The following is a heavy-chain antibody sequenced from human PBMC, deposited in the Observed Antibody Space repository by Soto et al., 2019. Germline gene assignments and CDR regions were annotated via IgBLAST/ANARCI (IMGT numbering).Heavy chain of an antibody. V-gene: IGHV4-59*01. CDR2: IYYSGST. CDR3: ARDSSGWFNWFDP. D-gene: IGHD6-19*01. J-gene: IGHJ5*02. Sequence: SETLSLTCTVSGGSISSYYWSWIRQPPGKGLEWIGYIYYSGSTNYNPSLKSRVTISVDTSKNQFSLKLSSVTAADTAVYYCARDSSGWFNWFDPWGQGTLVTVSS. CDR1: GGSISSYY.